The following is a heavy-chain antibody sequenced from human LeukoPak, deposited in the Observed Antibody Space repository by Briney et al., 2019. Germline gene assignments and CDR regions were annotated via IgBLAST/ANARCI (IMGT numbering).Heavy chain of an antibody. CDR1: GYSFTSYW. CDR3: ATRYSSGWSTDY. J-gene: IGHJ4*02. V-gene: IGHV5-10-1*01. D-gene: IGHD6-19*01. CDR2: IDPSDSYT. Sequence: GESLKISCKGSGYSFTSYWISWVHQMPGKGLEWMGRIDPSDSYTNYSPSFQGHVTISADKSISTAYLQWSSLKASDTAMYYCATRYSSGWSTDYWGQGTLVTVSS.